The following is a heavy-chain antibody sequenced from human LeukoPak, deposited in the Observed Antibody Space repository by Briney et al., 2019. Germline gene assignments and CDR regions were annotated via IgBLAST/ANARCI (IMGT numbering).Heavy chain of an antibody. CDR2: INSDGSST. J-gene: IGHJ3*02. Sequence: GGSLRLSCAASGXTFSSYWMYWVRQAPGKGLVWVSRINSDGSSTSYADSVKGRCSISRDNAKNTLYLQMNSLRAEDTAVYYCARSPVEVDGFDIWGQGTMVTVSS. CDR3: ARSPVEVDGFDI. D-gene: IGHD2-2*01. CDR1: GXTFSSYW. V-gene: IGHV3-74*01.